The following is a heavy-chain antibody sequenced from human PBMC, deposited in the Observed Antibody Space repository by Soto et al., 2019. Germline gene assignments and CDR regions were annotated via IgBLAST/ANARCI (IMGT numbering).Heavy chain of an antibody. V-gene: IGHV2-5*02. J-gene: IGHJ5*01. Sequence: QITLKESGPTLVKPSQTLTLTCTFSGVSLSTSAEDVGWIRQPPGKALEWLALIYWDDSKRYSPSLKSRLTITKDTSTNQVVLTMTNMDPVETSTYYCAHSPLGSWFASWGQGTPVTVSS. CDR1: GVSLSTSAED. D-gene: IGHD2-15*01. CDR3: AHSPLGSWFAS. CDR2: IYWDDSK.